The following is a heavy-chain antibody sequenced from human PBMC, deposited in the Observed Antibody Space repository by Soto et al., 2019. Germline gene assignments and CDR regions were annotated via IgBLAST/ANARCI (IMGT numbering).Heavy chain of an antibody. CDR2: IIASGGST. Sequence: EAQLLESGGGLVQPGGSLRLSCAASGFTFSSYAMSWVRQAPGKGLEWVSGIIASGGSTYYADSVKGRFTISRDNSKNKQYLQLESLRAEDTAIYYCAKSPMLIAVDLWGQGTMVTVSS. CDR3: AKSPMLIAVDL. CDR1: GFTFSSYA. D-gene: IGHD3-16*01. J-gene: IGHJ3*01. V-gene: IGHV3-23*01.